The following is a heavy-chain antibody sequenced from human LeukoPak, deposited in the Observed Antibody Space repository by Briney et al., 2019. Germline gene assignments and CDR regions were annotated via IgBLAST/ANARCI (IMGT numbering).Heavy chain of an antibody. V-gene: IGHV3-30-3*01. CDR1: GFTLSIYA. Sequence: GRSLRLSCAPSGFTLSIYAMYWVRQAPGKGLEWVATISHDGNRQYYADSVKGRFTVSRDNSKNTLYLQMNSLRAEDTAVYYCARSGIPIPLDYWGQGTLVTVSS. D-gene: IGHD2-21*01. CDR2: ISHDGNRQ. J-gene: IGHJ4*02. CDR3: ARSGIPIPLDY.